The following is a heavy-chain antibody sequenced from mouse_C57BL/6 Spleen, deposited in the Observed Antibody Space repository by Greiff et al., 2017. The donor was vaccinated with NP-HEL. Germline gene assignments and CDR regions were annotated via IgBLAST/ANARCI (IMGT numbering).Heavy chain of an antibody. CDR3: ARSDYSNYPPWFAY. CDR2: IYPSDSET. V-gene: IGHV1-61*01. J-gene: IGHJ3*01. Sequence: QVQLQQPGAELVRPGSSVKLSCKASGYTFTSYWMDWVKQRPGQGLEWIGNIYPSDSETHYNQKFKDKATLTVDKSSSTAYMQLSSLTSEDSAVYYCARSDYSNYPPWFAYWGQGTLVTVSA. D-gene: IGHD2-5*01. CDR1: GYTFTSYW.